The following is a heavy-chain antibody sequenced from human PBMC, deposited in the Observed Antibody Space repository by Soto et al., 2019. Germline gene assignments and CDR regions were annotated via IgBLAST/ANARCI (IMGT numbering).Heavy chain of an antibody. CDR2: INPYNGNT. J-gene: IGHJ4*02. Sequence: QVQLVQSGAEVKKPGASVKVSCKASGYTFTSYGISWVRQAPGQGLEWMGWINPYNGNTKYAQKLQGRVTRTTDTPTSTAYMELRSLRSDDTAVYYCARDAAVGLFDYWGQGTLVTVSS. CDR3: ARDAAVGLFDY. CDR1: GYTFTSYG. D-gene: IGHD1-26*01. V-gene: IGHV1-18*01.